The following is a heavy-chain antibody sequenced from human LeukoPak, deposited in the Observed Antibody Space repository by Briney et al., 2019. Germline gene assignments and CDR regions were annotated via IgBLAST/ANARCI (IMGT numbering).Heavy chain of an antibody. V-gene: IGHV3-9*01. CDR3: AKDIGGLGAVAGTHYYYYGMDV. J-gene: IGHJ6*02. D-gene: IGHD6-19*01. CDR1: GFTFDDYA. Sequence: PGRSLRLSCAASGFTFDDYAMHWVRQAPGKGLEWVSGISWNSGSIGYADSVKGRFTISRDNAKNSLYLQMNSLRAEDTALYYCAKDIGGLGAVAGTHYYYYGMDVWGQGTTVTVSS. CDR2: ISWNSGSI.